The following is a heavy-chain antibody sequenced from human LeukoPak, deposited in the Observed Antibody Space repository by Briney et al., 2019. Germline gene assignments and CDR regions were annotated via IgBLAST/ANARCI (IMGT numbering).Heavy chain of an antibody. Sequence: GGSLRLSCAASGFTFSSYAMSWVRQAPGKGLGRVSAISGSGGSTYYADSVKGRFTISRDNSKNTLYLQMNSLRAEDTAVYYCAKGLDDSSGYGGYYFDYWGQGTLVTVSS. CDR3: AKGLDDSSGYGGYYFDY. CDR2: ISGSGGST. D-gene: IGHD3-22*01. V-gene: IGHV3-23*01. J-gene: IGHJ4*02. CDR1: GFTFSSYA.